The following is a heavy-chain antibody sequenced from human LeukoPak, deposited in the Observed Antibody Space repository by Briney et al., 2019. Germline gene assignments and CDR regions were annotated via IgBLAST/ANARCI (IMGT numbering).Heavy chain of an antibody. V-gene: IGHV3-9*01. CDR2: ISWNSGSV. CDR1: GFTFDDYA. J-gene: IGHJ6*02. Sequence: PGGSLRLSCAASGFTFDDYAMDWVRQAPGKGLEWVSGISWNSGSVGYADSVKGRFTISRDNAKNSLYLQMNSLRAEDTALYYCAKDSAYYYYGMDVWGQGTTVTVSS. CDR3: AKDSAYYYYGMDV.